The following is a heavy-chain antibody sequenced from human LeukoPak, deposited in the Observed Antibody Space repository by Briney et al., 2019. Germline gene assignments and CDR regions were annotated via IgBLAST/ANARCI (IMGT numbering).Heavy chain of an antibody. J-gene: IGHJ4*02. CDR1: GVSISSYY. CDR2: IYYSGST. CDR3: ARGGSGWYGD. Sequence: PSETLSLTCTVSGVSISSYYWSWIRQPPGKGLEWIGYIYYSGSTNYNPSLKSRVTISVDTSKNQFSLKLSSVTAADTAVYYCARGGSGWYGDWGQGTLVTVSS. V-gene: IGHV4-59*01. D-gene: IGHD6-19*01.